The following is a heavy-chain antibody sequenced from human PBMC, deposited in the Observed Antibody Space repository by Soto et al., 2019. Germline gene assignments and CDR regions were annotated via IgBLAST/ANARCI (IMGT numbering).Heavy chain of an antibody. Sequence: ASVKVSCKASVYTFTSYYMHWVRQAPGQGLEWMGIINPSGGSTSYAQKFQGRVTMTRDTSTSTVYMELSSLRSEDTAVYYCARASGYCSSTSCPMTKIDYWGQGTLVTVSS. CDR3: ARASGYCSSTSCPMTKIDY. D-gene: IGHD2-2*01. CDR2: INPSGGST. CDR1: VYTFTSYY. V-gene: IGHV1-46*03. J-gene: IGHJ4*02.